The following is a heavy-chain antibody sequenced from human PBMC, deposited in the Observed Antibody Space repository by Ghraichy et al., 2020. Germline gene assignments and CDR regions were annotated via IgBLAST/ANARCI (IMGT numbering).Heavy chain of an antibody. Sequence: SETLSLTCTVSGGSINRNSYYWGWVRQPPGKGLEWIGSVSYSGNTYYNPSLKSRVTISVDTSNNQFSLKLSSVIAADTAVYYCARPTVGATTGFDYWGQGTLVTVSS. V-gene: IGHV4-39*01. J-gene: IGHJ4*02. CDR2: VSYSGNT. CDR1: GGSINRNSYY. CDR3: ARPTVGATTGFDY. D-gene: IGHD1-26*01.